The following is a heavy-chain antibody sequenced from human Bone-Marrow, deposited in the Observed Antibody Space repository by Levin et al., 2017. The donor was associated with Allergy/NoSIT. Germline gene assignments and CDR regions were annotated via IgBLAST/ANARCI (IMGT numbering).Heavy chain of an antibody. CDR3: TRVRIQLWLHSYYGMDV. D-gene: IGHD5-18*01. Sequence: GESLKISCTASGFTFGDYAMSWFRQAPGKGLEWVGFIRSKAYGGTTEYAASVKGRFTISRDDSKSIAYLQMNSLKTEDTAVYYCTRVRIQLWLHSYYGMDVWGQGTTVTVSS. V-gene: IGHV3-49*03. J-gene: IGHJ6*02. CDR2: IRSKAYGGTT. CDR1: GFTFGDYA.